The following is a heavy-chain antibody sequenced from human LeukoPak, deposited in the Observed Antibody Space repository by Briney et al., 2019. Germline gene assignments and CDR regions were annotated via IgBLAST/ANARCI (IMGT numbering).Heavy chain of an antibody. D-gene: IGHD3-10*01. CDR3: ARLKTRGVDY. CDR2: ISGYNGHT. V-gene: IGHV1-18*01. CDR1: GYTFTNYG. J-gene: IGHJ4*02. Sequence: ASVKVSCKASGYTFTNYGLSWVRQAPGQGLEWMGWISGYNGHTNYVQKLQGRVTMTTDTSTSTAYMELSSLRSEDTAVYYCARLKTRGVDYWGQGTLVTVSS.